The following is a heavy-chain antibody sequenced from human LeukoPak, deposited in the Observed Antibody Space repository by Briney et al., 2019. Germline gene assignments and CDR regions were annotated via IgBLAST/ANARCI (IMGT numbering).Heavy chain of an antibody. Sequence: GGSLRLSCAASGFTFSSYWMSWFRQAPGKGLEWVANIKQDGSEKYYVDSVKGRFTISRDNAKNSLYLQMNSLRAEDTAVYYCARETYYYDSSGYYTLNDAFDIWGQGTMVTVSS. J-gene: IGHJ3*02. CDR3: ARETYYYDSSGYYTLNDAFDI. CDR2: IKQDGSEK. V-gene: IGHV3-7*01. CDR1: GFTFSSYW. D-gene: IGHD3-22*01.